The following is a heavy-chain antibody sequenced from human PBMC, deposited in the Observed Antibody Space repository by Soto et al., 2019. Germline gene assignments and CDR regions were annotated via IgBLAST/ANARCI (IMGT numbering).Heavy chain of an antibody. CDR1: GFSVSNNY. V-gene: IGHV3-53*01. CDR2: FYGGGSA. Sequence: VQLVESGGGLIQPGGSLRLSCAASGFSVSNNYMTWVRQAPGKGLECVSIFYGGGSAYYADSVKGRFTVSRDTSKNTLYLQMDSLRAEDTATYYCAGRLVTAASLDYWGQGTLVTVSS. CDR3: AGRLVTAASLDY. J-gene: IGHJ4*02. D-gene: IGHD1-26*01.